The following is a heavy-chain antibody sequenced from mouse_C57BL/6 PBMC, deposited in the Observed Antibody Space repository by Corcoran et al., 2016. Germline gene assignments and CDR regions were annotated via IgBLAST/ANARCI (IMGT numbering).Heavy chain of an antibody. V-gene: IGHV1-19*01. CDR2: INPYNGGT. CDR3: ARGGWSAMDY. CDR1: GYTFTDYY. Sequence: EVQLQQSGPVLVKPGASVKMSCKASGYTFTDYYMNWVKQSHGKSLEWIGVINPYNGGTSYNQKFKGKATLTVDKSSSTAYMELNSLTSEDSAVYYCARGGWSAMDYWGQGTSVTVSS. D-gene: IGHD2-3*01. J-gene: IGHJ4*01.